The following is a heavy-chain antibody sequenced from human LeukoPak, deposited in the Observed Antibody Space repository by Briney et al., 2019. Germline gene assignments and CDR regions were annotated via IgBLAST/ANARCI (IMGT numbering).Heavy chain of an antibody. CDR2: IQPDGSEQ. Sequence: AGGSLRLSCAASGFTFSSNWMSWVRQAPGKWLEWVGNIQPDGSEQYPVDSVKGRFTISRDNARNSLFLQMNSLRVEDTAVYYCAKRIQSAMATGYWGQGTLVTVYS. D-gene: IGHD5-18*01. V-gene: IGHV3-7*01. CDR3: AKRIQSAMATGY. J-gene: IGHJ4*02. CDR1: GFTFSSNW.